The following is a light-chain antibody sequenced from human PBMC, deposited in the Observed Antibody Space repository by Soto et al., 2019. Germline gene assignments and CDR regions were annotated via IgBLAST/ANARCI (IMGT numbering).Light chain of an antibody. CDR2: EGN. Sequence: QSALTQPASVSGSPGQSITISCTGSSSNIGSYNFVSWYQQHPGKAPKVIIYEGNQRPSGVSNRFSGSKSGNTASPTISGLQVEDEADYYCCSYAGSSTYVFGTGTKLTVL. V-gene: IGLV2-23*01. CDR3: CSYAGSSTYV. J-gene: IGLJ1*01. CDR1: SSNIGSYNF.